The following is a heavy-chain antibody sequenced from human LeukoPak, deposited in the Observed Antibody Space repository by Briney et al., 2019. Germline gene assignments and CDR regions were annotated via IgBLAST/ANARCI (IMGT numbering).Heavy chain of an antibody. J-gene: IGHJ3*02. CDR2: IYYSGST. Sequence: SETLSLTCTVSGGSISSYYWSWIRQPPGKGLEWIGYIYYSGSTNYKSSLKSRVTISVDTSKNQFSLKLSSVTAADTAVYYCARIFQAYYDSSGYYYGDAFDIWGQGTMVTVSS. V-gene: IGHV4-59*12. CDR1: GGSISSYY. D-gene: IGHD3-22*01. CDR3: ARIFQAYYDSSGYYYGDAFDI.